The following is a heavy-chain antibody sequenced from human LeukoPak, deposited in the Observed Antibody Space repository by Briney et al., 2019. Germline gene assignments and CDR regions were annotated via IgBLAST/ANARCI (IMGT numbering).Heavy chain of an antibody. CDR1: GFTFSSYS. Sequence: PSGGSLRLSCAASGFTFSSYSMNWVRQAPGTGLEWVSYITGSGGTTYYAASVKGRFTISRDNAKNSLYLQMNSLRAEDTAVYYCARGAYYYEDWGQGTLVTVSS. J-gene: IGHJ4*02. V-gene: IGHV3-48*01. CDR3: ARGAYYYED. D-gene: IGHD3-22*01. CDR2: ITGSGGTT.